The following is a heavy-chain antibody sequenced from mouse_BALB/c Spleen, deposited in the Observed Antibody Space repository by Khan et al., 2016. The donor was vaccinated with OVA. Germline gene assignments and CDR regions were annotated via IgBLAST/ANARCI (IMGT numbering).Heavy chain of an antibody. J-gene: IGHJ4*01. CDR2: INPYNGDT. CDR3: TDSYYRDAMDY. D-gene: IGHD2-3*01. V-gene: IGHV1-37*01. Sequence: VQLKESGPELVKPGASVKISCKASGYSFTGYFMNWVKQSHGKSLEWIGRINPYNGDTFYNQKFKGKATLTVDKSSSTAHMELLSLTSEDSAVFYFTDSYYRDAMDYWGQGTSVTVSS. CDR1: GYSFTGYF.